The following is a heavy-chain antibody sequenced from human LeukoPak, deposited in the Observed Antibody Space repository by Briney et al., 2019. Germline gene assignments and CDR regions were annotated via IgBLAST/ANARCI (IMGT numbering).Heavy chain of an antibody. V-gene: IGHV4-39*01. D-gene: IGHD3-3*01. CDR2: IRYSGST. CDR1: GGSISSSSYY. Sequence: PSETLSLTCTVSGGSISSSSYYWGWIRQPPGKGLEWIGSIRYSGSTYYNPSLKGRVTISVDTSKNQFSLKLSSVTAADTAVYYCADYDFWSGFYYMDVWGKGTTVTVSS. J-gene: IGHJ6*03. CDR3: ADYDFWSGFYYMDV.